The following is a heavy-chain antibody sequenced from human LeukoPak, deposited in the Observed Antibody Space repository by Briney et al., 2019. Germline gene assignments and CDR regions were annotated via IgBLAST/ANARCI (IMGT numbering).Heavy chain of an antibody. D-gene: IGHD4-23*01. Sequence: GGSLRLSCAASGFTFSTYEMNWVRQAPGKGLEWVSYISSSSNTKYYADSVRGRFTISRDNAKNSLYLQMNSLRAEDTAVYYCAKVSLRWWGYVDYWGQGTLVTVSS. J-gene: IGHJ4*02. CDR2: ISSSSNTK. V-gene: IGHV3-48*03. CDR1: GFTFSTYE. CDR3: AKVSLRWWGYVDY.